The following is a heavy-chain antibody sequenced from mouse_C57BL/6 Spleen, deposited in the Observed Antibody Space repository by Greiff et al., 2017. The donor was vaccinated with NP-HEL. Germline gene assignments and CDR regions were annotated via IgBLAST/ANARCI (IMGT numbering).Heavy chain of an antibody. D-gene: IGHD1-1*01. CDR2: IYPRSGNT. V-gene: IGHV1-81*01. Sequence: VQLQQSGAELARPGASVKLSCKASGYTFTSYGISWVKQRTGQGLEWIGEIYPRSGNTYYNEKFKGKATLTADKSSSTAYMELRSLTSEDSAVYFCAYYGSSYLCAYWGQGTLVTVSA. CDR1: GYTFTSYG. J-gene: IGHJ3*01. CDR3: AYYGSSYLCAY.